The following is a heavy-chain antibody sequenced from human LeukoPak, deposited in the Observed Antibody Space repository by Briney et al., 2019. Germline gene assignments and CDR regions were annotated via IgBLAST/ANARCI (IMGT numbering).Heavy chain of an antibody. V-gene: IGHV4-59*12. CDR3: ARLQKGAFDI. J-gene: IGHJ3*02. D-gene: IGHD2-15*01. Sequence: SETLSLTCTVSGGSISSYYWSWIRQPPGKGLEWIGYIYYSGSTYYNPSLKSRVTISVDTSKNQFSLKLSSVTAADTAVYYCARLQKGAFDIWGQGTMVTVSS. CDR2: IYYSGST. CDR1: GGSISSYY.